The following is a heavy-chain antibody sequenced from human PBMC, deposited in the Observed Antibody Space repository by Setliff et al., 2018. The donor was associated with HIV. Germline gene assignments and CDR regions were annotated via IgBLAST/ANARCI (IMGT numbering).Heavy chain of an antibody. V-gene: IGHV3-23*01. CDR1: GFTVISKS. CDR3: ARSRPYNSALDY. J-gene: IGHJ4*02. CDR2: ISGSGDST. D-gene: IGHD6-25*01. Sequence: GGSLRLSCVASGFTVISKSMSWVRQAPGKGLEWVSGISGSGDSTYYAESVKGRFTISRDNSKNTMFLQMNNLRAEDTAFYYCARSRPYNSALDYWGQGTLVTVSS.